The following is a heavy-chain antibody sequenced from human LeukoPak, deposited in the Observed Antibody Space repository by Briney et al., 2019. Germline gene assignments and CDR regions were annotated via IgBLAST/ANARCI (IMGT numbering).Heavy chain of an antibody. V-gene: IGHV3-74*01. J-gene: IGHJ4*02. CDR3: ARGCSSSWYGF. CDR1: GFTFRSNW. D-gene: IGHD6-13*01. Sequence: PGGSLRLSCAAPGFTFRSNWMHWVRQAPGKRLGWVLRINSDGSTTNHADSLKGRFTISRDNAKNTLFLQMNSLRAEDTAVYYCARGCSSSWYGFWGQRTLVTVSS. CDR2: INSDGSTT.